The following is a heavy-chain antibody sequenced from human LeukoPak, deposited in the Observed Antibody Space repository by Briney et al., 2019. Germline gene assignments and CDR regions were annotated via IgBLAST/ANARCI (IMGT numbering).Heavy chain of an antibody. J-gene: IGHJ6*04. Sequence: PGGSLRLSCAASGFTFSSYEMNWVRQAPGKGLEGVSYISSSGSAIYYADSVKGRFTISRDNAKNSLYLQMNSLRAEDTAVYYCARGDIVVVVGGYYYYYGMDVWGKGTTVTVSS. D-gene: IGHD2-15*01. CDR1: GFTFSSYE. CDR3: ARGDIVVVVGGYYYYYGMDV. V-gene: IGHV3-48*03. CDR2: ISSSGSAI.